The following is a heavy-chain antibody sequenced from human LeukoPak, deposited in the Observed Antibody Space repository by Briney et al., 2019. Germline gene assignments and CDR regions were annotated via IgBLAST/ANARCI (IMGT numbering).Heavy chain of an antibody. D-gene: IGHD2-2*02. CDR1: GYTFTGYY. V-gene: IGHV1-2*02. J-gene: IGHJ6*03. Sequence: ASVKVSCKASGYTFTGYYLHWVRQAPGQGLEWMGWINPNSCGTNYAQKFQGRVSMTRDTSISTAYMELSRLRSDDTAVYYCARDGGYCSSTSCYTDYYYMDVWGKGTTVTVSS. CDR3: ARDGGYCSSTSCYTDYYYMDV. CDR2: INPNSCGT.